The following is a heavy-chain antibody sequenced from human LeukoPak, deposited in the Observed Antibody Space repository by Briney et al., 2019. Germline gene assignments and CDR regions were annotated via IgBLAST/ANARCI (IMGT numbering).Heavy chain of an antibody. CDR1: GGSLSSGSDY. V-gene: IGHV4-61*02. J-gene: IGHJ4*02. CDR2: INASGST. CDR3: ARSGYSNFDY. Sequence: SQTLSLTCTVSGGSLSSGSDYWSWIRQFAGKGLEWIGRINASGSTNYNPSLKSRVTISVDTSKNQFSLKLSSVTAADTAVYYCARSGYSNFDYWGQGTLVTVSS. D-gene: IGHD3-3*01.